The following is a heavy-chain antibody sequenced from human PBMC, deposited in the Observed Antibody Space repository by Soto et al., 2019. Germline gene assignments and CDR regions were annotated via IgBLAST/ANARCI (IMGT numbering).Heavy chain of an antibody. V-gene: IGHV4-31*02. CDR3: AREGSVHGMDV. CDR2: IYYSGST. D-gene: IGHD4-17*01. J-gene: IGHJ6*02. Sequence: DLEWIGYIYYSGSTYYNPSLKSRVTISVDTSKNQFSLKLSSVTAADTAVYYCAREGSVHGMDVWGQGTTVTVSS.